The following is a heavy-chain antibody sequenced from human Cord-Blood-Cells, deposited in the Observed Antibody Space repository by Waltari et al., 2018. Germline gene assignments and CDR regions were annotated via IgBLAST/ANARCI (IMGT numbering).Heavy chain of an antibody. J-gene: IGHJ4*02. Sequence: VQLVQSGAEVKKPGSSVKVSCKASGGTFSSYAISWVRQAPGQGRGWMGGIIHIFGRANDAQKFQGRGTITADESTSTAYMELSSQRSEDTAGEYCAPSPHWNGAYWGQGTLVTVSS. CDR3: APSPHWNGAY. CDR2: IIHIFGRA. D-gene: IGHD1-1*01. CDR1: GGTFSSYA. V-gene: IGHV1-69*01.